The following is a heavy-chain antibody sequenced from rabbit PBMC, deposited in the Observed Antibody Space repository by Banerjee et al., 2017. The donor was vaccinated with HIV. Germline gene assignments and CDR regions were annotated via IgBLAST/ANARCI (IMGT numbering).Heavy chain of an antibody. D-gene: IGHD3-1*01. CDR2: INSSSGNT. Sequence: QEQLEESGGDLVKPEGSLTLTCTASGFSFSNKYVMCWVRQAPGKGLEWIACINSSSGNTVYATWAKGRFTISKTSSTTVTLQMTSLTAADTATYFCGRDRDGDAMGSLWGPGTLVTVS. CDR1: GFSFSNKYV. CDR3: GRDRDGDAMGSL. J-gene: IGHJ6*01. V-gene: IGHV1S45*01.